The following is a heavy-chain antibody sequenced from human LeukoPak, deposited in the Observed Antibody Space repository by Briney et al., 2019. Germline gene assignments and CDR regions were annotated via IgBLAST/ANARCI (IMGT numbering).Heavy chain of an antibody. CDR1: GYTFTGYY. CDR2: INPNSGGS. V-gene: IGHV1-2*02. J-gene: IGHJ4*02. D-gene: IGHD4-17*01. Sequence: ASVKVSCKASGYTFTGYYMYWVRQAPGQGLEWMGWINPNSGGSNYSQKFQGRVTMTRDTSISTAYMDLSRLRSDDTAVYYCATTVTTPTAFDYWGQGTLVTVSS. CDR3: ATTVTTPTAFDY.